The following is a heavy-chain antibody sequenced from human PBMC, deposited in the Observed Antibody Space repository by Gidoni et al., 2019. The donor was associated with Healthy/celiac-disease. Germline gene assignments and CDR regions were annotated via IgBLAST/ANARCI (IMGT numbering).Heavy chain of an antibody. CDR1: GGSISSYY. V-gene: IGHV4-59*01. D-gene: IGHD3-16*01. CDR3: ARDRGGVFDI. CDR2: IYYSGST. Sequence: QVQLQESGPGLVKPSETLSLTCTVSGGSISSYYWSWIRQPPGKGLEWIGYIYYSGSTNDNPSLKSRVTISVDTAKNQFSLKLSSVTAADTAVYYCARDRGGVFDIWGQGTMVTVSS. J-gene: IGHJ3*02.